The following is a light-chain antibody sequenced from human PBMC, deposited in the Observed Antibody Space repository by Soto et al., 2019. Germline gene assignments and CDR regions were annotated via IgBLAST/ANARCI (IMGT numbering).Light chain of an antibody. CDR3: QQYGYSPIT. CDR2: AAS. J-gene: IGKJ5*01. CDR1: QSVSSNY. Sequence: IVLTQSPGSLSLSAGERATLSCRAGQSVSSNYLAWYQQKPRQAHRLLIYAASSRATGIPDRFSGSGSGTDFTLTIDGLEPEDFVVYYCQQYGYSPITFGQGTRLEIK. V-gene: IGKV3-20*01.